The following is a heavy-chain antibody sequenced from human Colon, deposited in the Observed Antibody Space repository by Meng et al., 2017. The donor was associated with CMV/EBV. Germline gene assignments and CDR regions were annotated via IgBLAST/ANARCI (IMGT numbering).Heavy chain of an antibody. CDR3: ARGRIVVVPAAHLFDY. CDR1: GYSISSGYY. D-gene: IGHD2-2*01. CDR2: INHSGST. V-gene: IGHV4-38-2*02. Sequence: SETLSLTCTVSGYSISSGYYWSWIRQPPGKGLEWIGEINHSGSTNYNPSLKSRVTISVDTSKNQFSLKLSSVTAADTAVYYCARGRIVVVPAAHLFDYWGQGTLVTVSS. J-gene: IGHJ4*02.